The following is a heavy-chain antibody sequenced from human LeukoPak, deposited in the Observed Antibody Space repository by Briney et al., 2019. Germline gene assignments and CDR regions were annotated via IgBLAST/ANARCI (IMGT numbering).Heavy chain of an antibody. CDR1: GFTFSSYG. J-gene: IGHJ6*02. D-gene: IGHD1-26*01. CDR2: IWYDGSNK. Sequence: GGSLRLSCAASGFTFSSYGMHWVRQAPGKGLEWVAVIWYDGSNKYYADSVKGRFTISRDNSKNTLYLQMNSLRAEDTAVYYCARDLVGARDGMDVWGQGTTVTVSS. CDR3: ARDLVGARDGMDV. V-gene: IGHV3-33*01.